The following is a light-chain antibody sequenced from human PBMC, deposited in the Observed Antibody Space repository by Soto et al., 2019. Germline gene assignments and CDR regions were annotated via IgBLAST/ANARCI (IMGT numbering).Light chain of an antibody. CDR1: QSVSSY. CDR2: DAS. CDR3: QQRSNWLIT. J-gene: IGKJ5*01. Sequence: IVFKQSPATLSLSPGERATLSCRASQSVSSYLAWYQQKPGQAPRLLIYDASNRATGIPARFSGSGSGTDFTLTISSLEPEDFAVYYCQQRSNWLITFGQGTRLAIK. V-gene: IGKV3-11*01.